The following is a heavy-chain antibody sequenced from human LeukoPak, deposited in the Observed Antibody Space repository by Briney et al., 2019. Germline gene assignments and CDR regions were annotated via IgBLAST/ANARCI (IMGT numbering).Heavy chain of an antibody. Sequence: GGSLRLSCAASGFTLSSYSMNWVRQAPGKGLEWVSSISLSSSFIYYADSVKGRFTISRDNAKNSLYLQMNSLRAEDTAVYYCARDSRSSGEKEHDYWGQGTLVTVSS. CDR1: GFTLSSYS. V-gene: IGHV3-21*01. D-gene: IGHD3-22*01. J-gene: IGHJ4*02. CDR2: ISLSSSFI. CDR3: ARDSRSSGEKEHDY.